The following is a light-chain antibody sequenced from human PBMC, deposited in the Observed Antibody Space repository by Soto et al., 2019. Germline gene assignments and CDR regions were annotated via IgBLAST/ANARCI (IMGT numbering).Light chain of an antibody. J-gene: IGKJ5*01. V-gene: IGKV3D-15*01. Sequence: ETVMTQSPATLSVSPGERATLSCRASQSVSSKLAWYQQKPGQAPRLLIYGASTRAADIPARFSGSGSGTEFTLSISRLQSEDSAVYYCQKYNNWPPITFGQGTRLEIK. CDR1: QSVSSK. CDR3: QKYNNWPPIT. CDR2: GAS.